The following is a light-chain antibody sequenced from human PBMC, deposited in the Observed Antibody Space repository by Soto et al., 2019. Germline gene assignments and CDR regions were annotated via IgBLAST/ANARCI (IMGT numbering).Light chain of an antibody. CDR1: SSDVGSYYF. CDR2: EGG. CDR3: CSYAGSATFVV. V-gene: IGLV2-23*03. J-gene: IGLJ2*01. Sequence: QSALTQPASVSGSPGQSITISCTGTSSDVGSYYFVSWYQQHPGKAPKLMIYEGGKRPSGISARFSGSKSGNTASLTISGLQAEDEADYYCCSYAGSATFVVFGGGTKVTVL.